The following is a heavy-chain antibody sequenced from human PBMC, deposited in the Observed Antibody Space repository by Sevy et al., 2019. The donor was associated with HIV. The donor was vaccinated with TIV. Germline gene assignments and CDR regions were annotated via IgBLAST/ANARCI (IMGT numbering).Heavy chain of an antibody. D-gene: IGHD5-18*01. CDR3: ARGKGGYGYALNY. J-gene: IGHJ4*02. Sequence: GGSLRLSCAASGFTVNSNYMTWVRQAPGKGLEGVSVIHSDDTTYHADSVKDRVTISRDNFKNTMYLHMSSLRAEDTAVYYCARGKGGYGYALNYWGQGTLVTVSS. CDR2: IHSDDTT. CDR1: GFTVNSNY. V-gene: IGHV3-66*01.